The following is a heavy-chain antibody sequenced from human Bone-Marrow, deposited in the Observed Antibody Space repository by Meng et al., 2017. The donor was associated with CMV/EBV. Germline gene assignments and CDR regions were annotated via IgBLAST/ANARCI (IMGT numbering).Heavy chain of an antibody. CDR3: AKEQTSSRRFLEGGPNFDL. Sequence: ETLSLTCTVSGGSISSSSYYWGWIRQPPGKGLEWISSISSSSSYIYYADSVKGRFTISRDNSRNTLFLQMNSLRPDDTALYYCAKEQTSSRRFLEGGPNFDLWGRGTLVTVSS. V-gene: IGHV3-21*01. CDR1: GGSISSSS. J-gene: IGHJ2*01. CDR2: ISSSSSYI. D-gene: IGHD3-3*01.